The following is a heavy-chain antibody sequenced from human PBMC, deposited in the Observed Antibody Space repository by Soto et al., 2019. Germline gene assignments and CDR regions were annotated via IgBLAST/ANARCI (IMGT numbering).Heavy chain of an antibody. D-gene: IGHD1-26*01. CDR3: AKTSREAPPTYCMDV. J-gene: IGHJ6*02. Sequence: PGGYPRLSCAASGFTFSSYAMSWVRQAPGKGLEWVSAISGSGGSTYYADSVKGRFTISRDNSKNTLYLQMNSLRAEDTAVYYCAKTSREAPPTYCMDVCGQGPSLTVS. CDR1: GFTFSSYA. V-gene: IGHV3-23*01. CDR2: ISGSGGST.